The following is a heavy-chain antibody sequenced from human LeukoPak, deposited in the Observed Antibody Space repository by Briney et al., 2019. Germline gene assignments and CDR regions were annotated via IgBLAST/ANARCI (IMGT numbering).Heavy chain of an antibody. J-gene: IGHJ3*02. V-gene: IGHV3-7*01. Sequence: GGSLRLSCAASGFTFSSYWMSWVRQAPGKGLEWVANIKQDGSEKYYVDSVKGRFTISRENAKNSLYLQMNSLRAGDTAVYYCARGSRWYGSDFDIWGQGTMVTVAS. D-gene: IGHD6-13*01. CDR1: GFTFSSYW. CDR2: IKQDGSEK. CDR3: ARGSRWYGSDFDI.